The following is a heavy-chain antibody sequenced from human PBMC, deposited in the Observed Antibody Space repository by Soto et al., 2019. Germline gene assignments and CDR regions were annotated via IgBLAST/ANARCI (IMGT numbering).Heavy chain of an antibody. CDR1: GGTFSSYA. J-gene: IGHJ6*02. CDR3: ATNSGANDYGDYGGGMDV. V-gene: IGHV1-69*13. CDR2: IIPIFGTA. Sequence: SVKVSCKASGGTFSSYAISWVRQAPGQGLEWMGGIIPIFGTANYAQKFQGRVTITADESTSTAYMELSRLRSEDTAVSYCATNSGANDYGDYGGGMDVWGQGTTVTVSS. D-gene: IGHD4-17*01.